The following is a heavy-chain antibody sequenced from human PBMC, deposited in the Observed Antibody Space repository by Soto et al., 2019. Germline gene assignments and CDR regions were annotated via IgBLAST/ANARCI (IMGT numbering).Heavy chain of an antibody. D-gene: IGHD5-18*01. CDR2: ARNKVNSYTT. CDR1: GFTFSDHY. CDR3: TTDEVDTAMPKPRYYYYGMDV. J-gene: IGHJ6*02. V-gene: IGHV3-72*01. Sequence: GGSLRLSCVASGFTFSDHYMDWVRQAPGKGLEWVGRARNKVNSYTTAYAASVKGRFTISRDDSKNSLYLQMNSLKTEDTAVYYCTTDEVDTAMPKPRYYYYGMDVWGQGTTVTVSS.